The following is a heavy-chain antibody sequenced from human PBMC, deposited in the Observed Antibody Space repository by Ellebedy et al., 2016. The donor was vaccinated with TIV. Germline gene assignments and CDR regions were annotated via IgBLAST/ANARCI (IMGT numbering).Heavy chain of an antibody. Sequence: PGGSLRLSCAASGFTFSSYSMNWVRQAPGKGLEWVSSISSSSSYIYYADSVKGRFTISRDNAKNSLYLQMNSLRAEDTAVYYCARGREAVAGIYAIDVWGQGTTVTVSS. CDR1: GFTFSSYS. J-gene: IGHJ6*02. CDR3: ARGREAVAGIYAIDV. V-gene: IGHV3-21*01. CDR2: ISSSSSYI. D-gene: IGHD6-19*01.